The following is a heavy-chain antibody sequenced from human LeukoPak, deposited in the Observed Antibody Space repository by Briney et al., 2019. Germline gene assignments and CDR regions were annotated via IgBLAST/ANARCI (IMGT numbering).Heavy chain of an antibody. CDR1: GFTFSSYG. Sequence: QPGGSLRLSXAASGFTFSSYGMHWARQAPGKGLEWEAFIRYDGSNKYYADSVKGRFTISRDNSKNTLYLQMNSLRAEDTAVYYCAKDMMEQWPLIKGDYWGQGTLVTVSS. CDR2: IRYDGSNK. J-gene: IGHJ4*02. CDR3: AKDMMEQWPLIKGDY. V-gene: IGHV3-30*02. D-gene: IGHD6-19*01.